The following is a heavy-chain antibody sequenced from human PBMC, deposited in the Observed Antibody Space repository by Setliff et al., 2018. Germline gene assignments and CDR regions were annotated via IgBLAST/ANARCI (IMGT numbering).Heavy chain of an antibody. CDR2: INPSDGST. J-gene: IGHJ4*02. D-gene: IGHD3-3*01. CDR3: ARESTAKNFWGEYSDY. CDR1: GYTFTTYY. Sequence: ASVKVSCKVSGYTFTTYYMHWVRQAPGQGLEWMGVINPSDGSTTYAQKFQGRVKMTRDTSTNTVYMQPSSLRSEDTAVYYCARESTAKNFWGEYSDYWGQGTLVTVSS. V-gene: IGHV1-46*01.